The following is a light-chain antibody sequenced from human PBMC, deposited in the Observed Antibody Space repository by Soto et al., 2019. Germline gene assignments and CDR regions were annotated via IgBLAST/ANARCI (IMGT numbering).Light chain of an antibody. Sequence: DIQMTQSPSSLSASIGDRVTITCQASQDIRNYLNWYQQKPGKAPNLLIYDASNLEPGVPSRFSGGGFGTHFTFTISSLQPEDVATYYCQQYDNIPRTFGGGTKVDIK. J-gene: IGKJ4*01. CDR1: QDIRNY. V-gene: IGKV1-33*01. CDR2: DAS. CDR3: QQYDNIPRT.